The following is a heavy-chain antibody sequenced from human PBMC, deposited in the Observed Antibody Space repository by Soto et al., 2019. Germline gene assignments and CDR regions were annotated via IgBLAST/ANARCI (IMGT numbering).Heavy chain of an antibody. J-gene: IGHJ4*02. CDR1: GFTFSSYG. V-gene: IGHV3-30*18. CDR3: AKDLLNTAKDY. Sequence: QAGGSLRLSCAASGFTFSSYGMHWVRQAPGKGLEWVAVISYDGSNKYYADSVKGRFTISRDNSKNTLYLQMNSLRAEDTAVYYCAKDLLNTAKDYWGQGTLVTVSS. D-gene: IGHD5-18*01. CDR2: ISYDGSNK.